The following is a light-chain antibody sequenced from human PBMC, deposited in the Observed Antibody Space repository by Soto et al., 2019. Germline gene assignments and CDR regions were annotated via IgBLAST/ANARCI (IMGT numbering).Light chain of an antibody. J-gene: IGKJ2*01. CDR3: QHYNNWPYT. V-gene: IGKV3-15*01. Sequence: EMVLTQSPATLSVSPGERATLSCRASQSVSSNLAWYQQKPGQAPRLLISGASTRATGIPARFSDSGSGTDFTLTISSLQSEDFAVYYCQHYNNWPYTFGQGTKLEIK. CDR1: QSVSSN. CDR2: GAS.